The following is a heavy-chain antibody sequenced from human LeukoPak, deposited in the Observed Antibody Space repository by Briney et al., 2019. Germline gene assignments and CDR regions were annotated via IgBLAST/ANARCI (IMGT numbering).Heavy chain of an antibody. CDR2: ISYDGSNK. J-gene: IGHJ4*02. Sequence: GRSLRLSCAASGFTFSSYAMHWVRQAPGKGLEWVAVISYDGSNKYYADSVKGRFTISRGNSKNTLYLQMNSLRAEDTAVYYCARDHLVGATYFDYWGQGTLVTVSS. CDR1: GFTFSSYA. V-gene: IGHV3-30*01. D-gene: IGHD1-26*01. CDR3: ARDHLVGATYFDY.